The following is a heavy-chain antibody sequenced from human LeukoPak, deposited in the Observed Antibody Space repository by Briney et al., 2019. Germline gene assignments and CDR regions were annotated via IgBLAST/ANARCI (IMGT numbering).Heavy chain of an antibody. J-gene: IGHJ4*02. CDR2: ISGDGTET. D-gene: IGHD3-22*01. CDR1: VLIFRNYS. V-gene: IGHV3-21*01. CDR3: ARGSTYYDSSGQVPFDY. Sequence: GGSLRLSCTASVLIFRNYSMTWVRQAPRKGLEWVSTISGDGTETFYADSVKGRFTISRDNGKNTLYLQMNSLRAEDTAVYYCARGSTYYDSSGQVPFDYWGQGTLVTVSS.